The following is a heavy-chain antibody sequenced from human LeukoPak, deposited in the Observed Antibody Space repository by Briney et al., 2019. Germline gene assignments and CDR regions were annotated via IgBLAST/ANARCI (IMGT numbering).Heavy chain of an antibody. V-gene: IGHV3-23*01. CDR2: ISGSGGST. CDR3: ARRPGLERYYFDY. CDR1: GFTFSSYA. D-gene: IGHD1-1*01. Sequence: GGSLRLSCAASGFTFSSYAMSWVRQAPGKGLQWVSTISGSGGSTYYADSVKGRFTISRDNSKNTLYLQMNSLRAEDTAVYYCARRPGLERYYFDYWGLGTLVTVSS. J-gene: IGHJ4*02.